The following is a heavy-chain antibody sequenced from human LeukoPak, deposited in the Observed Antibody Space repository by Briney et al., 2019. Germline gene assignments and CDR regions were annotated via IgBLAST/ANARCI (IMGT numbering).Heavy chain of an antibody. CDR2: IIPIFGTA. D-gene: IGHD6-13*01. CDR1: GGTFSSYA. J-gene: IGHJ4*02. Sequence: SVKASCKASGGTFSSYAISWVRQAPGQGLEWMGGIIPIFGTANYAQKFQGRVTITADESTSTAYMELSSLRSEDTAVYYCASIAAAGTGAHRDFDYWGQGTLVTVSS. V-gene: IGHV1-69*13. CDR3: ASIAAAGTGAHRDFDY.